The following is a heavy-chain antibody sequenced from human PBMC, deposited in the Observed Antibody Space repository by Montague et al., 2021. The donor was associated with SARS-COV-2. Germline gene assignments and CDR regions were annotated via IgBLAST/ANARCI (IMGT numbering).Heavy chain of an antibody. CDR2: INHSGST. CDR1: SGSFRGYY. CDR3: ARLGAITLVRGITKADFSNYGMDV. V-gene: IGHV4-34*01. D-gene: IGHD3-10*01. Sequence: SETLSLTCAVSSGSFRGYYWSWIRQPPGKGLEWIGEINHSGSTTYNPSLESRVSISVDKSNKQFSLKVTSVTAADTAVYYCARLGAITLVRGITKADFSNYGMDVWGQGTTVTVSS. J-gene: IGHJ6*02.